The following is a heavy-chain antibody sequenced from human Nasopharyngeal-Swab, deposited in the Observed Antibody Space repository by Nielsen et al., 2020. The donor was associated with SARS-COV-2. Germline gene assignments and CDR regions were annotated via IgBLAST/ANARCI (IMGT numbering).Heavy chain of an antibody. Sequence: ASVQVSCKASCYTFTSSCISWLLQAPGQGLEWMGWISAYNGNTNYAQKLQGRVTMTTDTSTSTAYMELRSLRSDDTAVYYCAREHYYDSSGFYPWGQGTLVTVAS. CDR1: CYTFTSSC. V-gene: IGHV1-18*01. J-gene: IGHJ5*02. CDR2: ISAYNGNT. CDR3: AREHYYDSSGFYP. D-gene: IGHD3-22*01.